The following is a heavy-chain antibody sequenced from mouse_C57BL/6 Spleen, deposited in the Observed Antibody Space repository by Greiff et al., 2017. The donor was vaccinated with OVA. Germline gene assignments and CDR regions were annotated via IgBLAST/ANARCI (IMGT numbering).Heavy chain of an antibody. J-gene: IGHJ4*01. V-gene: IGHV1-76*01. CDR1: GYTFTDYY. CDR2: IYPGSGNT. Sequence: QVQLKESGAELVRPGASVKLSCKASGYTFTDYYINWVKQRPGQGLEWIARIYPGSGNTYYNEKFKGKATLTAEKSSSTAYMQLSSLTSEDSAVYFCARGGTTVVATYDAMDYWGQGTSVTVSS. D-gene: IGHD1-1*01. CDR3: ARGGTTVVATYDAMDY.